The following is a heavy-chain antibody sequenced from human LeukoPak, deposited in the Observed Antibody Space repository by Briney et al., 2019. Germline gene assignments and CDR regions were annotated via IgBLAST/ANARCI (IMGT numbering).Heavy chain of an antibody. CDR1: GFTFSSFD. J-gene: IGHJ6*03. CDR3: ARWPPRGKYYYMDV. V-gene: IGHV3-13*01. D-gene: IGHD1-1*01. Sequence: GGSLRLSCAASGFTFSSFDMHWVRQPTGQGLEWVSTIGTASDTYYPGSVEGRFTLSRDYAKNSLYLQMNSLTAGDTAVYYCARWPPRGKYYYMDVWGKGTTVTVSS. CDR2: IGTASDT.